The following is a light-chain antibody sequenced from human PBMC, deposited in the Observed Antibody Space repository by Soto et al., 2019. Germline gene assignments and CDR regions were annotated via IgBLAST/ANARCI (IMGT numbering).Light chain of an antibody. CDR2: GNS. CDR1: SSKIGAGYD. Sequence: QSVLTQPPSVSGAPGQRVTISCTGSSSKIGAGYDVHWYQQLPGTAPKLLIYGNSNRPSGVPDRFSGSKSVTSSSLAITGLQAEDEADYYCQSYDSSVSAPVVGTGTKLTVL. CDR3: QSYDSSVSAPV. J-gene: IGLJ1*01. V-gene: IGLV1-40*01.